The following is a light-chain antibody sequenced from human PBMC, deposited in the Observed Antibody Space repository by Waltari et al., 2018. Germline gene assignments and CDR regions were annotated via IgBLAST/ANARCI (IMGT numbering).Light chain of an antibody. CDR2: NDE. V-gene: IGLV1-44*01. CDR3: AAWDDTLKGL. Sequence: QSVLTQPPSASGAPGQGVTITCSIRSSTIGSNTVNWYQQFPGTAPKLLMFNDEQRASGVPGRFSGSRSVTSASRAISGLQSEDEATYYCAAWDDTLKGLFGGGTTLTVL. CDR1: SSTIGSNT. J-gene: IGLJ3*02.